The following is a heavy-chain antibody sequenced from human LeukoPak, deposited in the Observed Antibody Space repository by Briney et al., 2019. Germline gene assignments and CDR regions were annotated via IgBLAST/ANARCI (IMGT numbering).Heavy chain of an antibody. D-gene: IGHD3-10*01. J-gene: IGHJ4*02. CDR2: IYASGST. V-gene: IGHV4-4*07. Sequence: SETLSLTCTVSGGSISNYYWSWIRQPAGMGLEWIGRIYASGSTNYNPSLKSRVTLSVDTSNNQFSLNLSSVTAADTAVYYCARTSARGAQFDYWGQGTLVTVSS. CDR1: GGSISNYY. CDR3: ARTSARGAQFDY.